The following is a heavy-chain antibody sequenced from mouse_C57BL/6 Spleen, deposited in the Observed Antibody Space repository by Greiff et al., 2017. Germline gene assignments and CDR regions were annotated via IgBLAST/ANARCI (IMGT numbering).Heavy chain of an antibody. CDR1: GFSLTSYG. CDR3: ARNYYDYDEGYYYAMDY. V-gene: IGHV2-2*01. J-gene: IGHJ4*01. D-gene: IGHD2-4*01. Sequence: VQLQQSGPGLVQPSQSLSITCTVSGFSLTSYGVHWVRQSPGKGLEWLGVIWSGGSTDYNAALISRLSISKDNSKSQVFFKMNSLQADDTAIYYCARNYYDYDEGYYYAMDYWGQGTSVTVSS. CDR2: IWSGGST.